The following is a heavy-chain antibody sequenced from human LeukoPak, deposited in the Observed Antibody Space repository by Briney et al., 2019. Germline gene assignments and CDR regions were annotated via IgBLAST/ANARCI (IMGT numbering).Heavy chain of an antibody. CDR3: ARGVRGGAGVYSYGFYFDY. CDR2: VKSTSGST. D-gene: IGHD5-18*01. V-gene: IGHV1-8*01. Sequence: ASVKVSCQTSGCIFSNYDINWVRQAPGEGLEWMGWVKSTSGSTAIARMFQGRVSMTRDTSTNTAHMELSGLTSEDTAVFYCARGVRGGAGVYSYGFYFDYWGQGTPLIVSS. CDR1: GCIFSNYD. J-gene: IGHJ4*02.